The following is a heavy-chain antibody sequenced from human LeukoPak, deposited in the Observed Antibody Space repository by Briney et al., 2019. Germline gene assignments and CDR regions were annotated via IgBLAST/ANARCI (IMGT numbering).Heavy chain of an antibody. V-gene: IGHV3-21*01. CDR3: ARDGWALVGATLYLDY. CDR2: ISSSSSYI. Sequence: SGGSLRLSCAASGFTFSSYSINWVRQAPGKGLEWVSSISSSSSYIYYADSVKGRFTISRDNAKNSLYLQMNSLRAEDTAVYYCARDGWALVGATLYLDYWGQGTLVTVSS. J-gene: IGHJ4*02. D-gene: IGHD1-26*01. CDR1: GFTFSSYS.